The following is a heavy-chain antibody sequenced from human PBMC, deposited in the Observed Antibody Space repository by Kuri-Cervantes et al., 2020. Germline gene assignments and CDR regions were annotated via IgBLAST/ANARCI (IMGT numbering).Heavy chain of an antibody. D-gene: IGHD2-21*02. CDR2: MNPNSGNT. Sequence: ASVKDSCKASGYTFTSYDINCVRQATGQGLEWMGWMNPNSGNTGYAQKFQGRVTMTRNTSISTAYMELSSLKSEDTAVYYCAREVDWGGDGIPLYNWFDPWGQGTLVTVSS. CDR1: GYTFTSYD. CDR3: AREVDWGGDGIPLYNWFDP. V-gene: IGHV1-8*01. J-gene: IGHJ5*02.